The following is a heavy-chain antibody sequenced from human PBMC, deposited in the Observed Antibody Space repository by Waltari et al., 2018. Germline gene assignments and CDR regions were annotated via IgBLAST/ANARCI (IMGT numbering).Heavy chain of an antibody. CDR1: GYSISSGYY. D-gene: IGHD6-19*01. Sequence: QVQLQESGPGLVKPSETLSLTCAVSGYSISSGYYWGWIRQPPGKGLEWIGSIYHSGRTDYNPSLKSRVTISVDTSKNQFSLKLSSVTAADTAVYYCARLVAGPANWFDPWGQGTLVTVSS. CDR3: ARLVAGPANWFDP. V-gene: IGHV4-38-2*01. J-gene: IGHJ5*02. CDR2: IYHSGRT.